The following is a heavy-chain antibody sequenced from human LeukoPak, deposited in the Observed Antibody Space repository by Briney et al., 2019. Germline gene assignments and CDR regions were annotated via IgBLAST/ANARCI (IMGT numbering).Heavy chain of an antibody. D-gene: IGHD4-11*01. CDR2: IYYSGST. J-gene: IGHJ4*02. CDR1: GGSISSYY. Sequence: SETLSLTCTVSGGSISSYYWSWIRHPPGKGLEWIGYIYYSGSTNYNPSLKSRVTISVDTSKNQFSLKLSSVTAADTAVYYCARSKAYSGYFDYWGQGTLVTVSS. CDR3: ARSKAYSGYFDY. V-gene: IGHV4-59*01.